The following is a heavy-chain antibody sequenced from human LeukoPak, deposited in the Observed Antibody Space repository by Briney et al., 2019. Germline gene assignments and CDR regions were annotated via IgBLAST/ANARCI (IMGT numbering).Heavy chain of an antibody. CDR1: RFTFSNFA. J-gene: IGHJ4*02. CDR2: ISSDGGTK. CDR3: AKDGGTGLGTFDY. V-gene: IGHV3-30*18. D-gene: IGHD3/OR15-3a*01. Sequence: PGGSLRLSCVASRFTFSNFAMQWVRQAPGRGLEWLAVISSDGGTKFYVDSVKGRFTISRDNSKNSVYLQMSSLRVEDTAVYYCAKDGGTGLGTFDYWGQGTLVTVSS.